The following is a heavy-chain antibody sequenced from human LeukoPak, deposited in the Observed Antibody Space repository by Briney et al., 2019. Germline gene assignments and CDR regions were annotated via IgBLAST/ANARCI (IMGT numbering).Heavy chain of an antibody. Sequence: ASETLSLTCAVYGGSFSGYYWSWIRRPPGKGLEWIGEINHTGSTNYNPSLKSRVTISVDTSKNQFSLKLSSVTAADTAVYYCARAAAGLRLNAFDIWGQGTMVTVSS. J-gene: IGHJ3*02. CDR2: INHTGST. CDR3: ARAAAGLRLNAFDI. D-gene: IGHD6-13*01. V-gene: IGHV4-34*01. CDR1: GGSFSGYY.